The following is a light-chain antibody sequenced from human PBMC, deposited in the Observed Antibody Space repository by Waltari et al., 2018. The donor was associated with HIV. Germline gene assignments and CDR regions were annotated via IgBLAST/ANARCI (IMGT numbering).Light chain of an antibody. CDR3: AAWDDTLNGHVV. CDR1: RSNIGRNT. J-gene: IGLJ2*01. CDR2: TPD. V-gene: IGLV1-44*01. Sequence: QSVLTQPPSVSGTRGQRVTISCSGGRSNIGRNTGNWYQQVPGTAPQLLIHTPDQRPSGVTDRVSGSKSGTTATLTIRGLQPEDEADYYCAAWDDTLNGHVVFGGGTKLTVL.